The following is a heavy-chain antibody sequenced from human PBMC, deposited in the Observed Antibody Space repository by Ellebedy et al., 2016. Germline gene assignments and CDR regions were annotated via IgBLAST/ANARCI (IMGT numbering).Heavy chain of an antibody. Sequence: ASVQVSCXASGYIFTTFSITWVRQVPGQGLEWMGFVNTFSGNTKFAQKFQGRVSMTTDSSTHTAYMDLRSLRSDDTAMYYCAREGFDYYDTSGYISLWGQGTQVTVSS. D-gene: IGHD3-22*01. V-gene: IGHV1-18*04. CDR2: VNTFSGNT. CDR1: GYIFTTFS. CDR3: AREGFDYYDTSGYISL. J-gene: IGHJ4*02.